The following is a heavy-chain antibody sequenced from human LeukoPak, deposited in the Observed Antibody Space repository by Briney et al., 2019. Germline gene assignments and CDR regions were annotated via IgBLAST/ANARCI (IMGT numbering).Heavy chain of an antibody. D-gene: IGHD3-16*01. CDR2: IDTKGTST. CDR3: AKNRDYDWGPGDY. CDR1: GFILSNCA. V-gene: IGHV3-23*05. J-gene: IGHJ4*02. Sequence: GGSLRLSCAASGFILSNCAMTWVRQAPGKGLEWVSGIDTKGTSTYYADSVKGRFTISRDNSKNTLFLQMNSLRAEDTAVYFCAKNRDYDWGPGDYWGQGTLVTVSS.